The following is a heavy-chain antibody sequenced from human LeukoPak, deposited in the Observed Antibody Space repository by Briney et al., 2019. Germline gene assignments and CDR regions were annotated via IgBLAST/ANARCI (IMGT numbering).Heavy chain of an antibody. CDR1: GFTFSSYA. CDR2: ISYDGSNK. CDR3: ARDGPLYGSGDNGFDY. V-gene: IGHV3-30*04. D-gene: IGHD3-10*01. Sequence: PGGSLGLSCAASGFTFSSYAMHWVRQAPGKGLEWVAVISYDGSNKYYADSVKGRFTISRDNSKNTLYLQMNSLRAEDTAVYYCARDGPLYGSGDNGFDYWGQGTLVTVSS. J-gene: IGHJ4*02.